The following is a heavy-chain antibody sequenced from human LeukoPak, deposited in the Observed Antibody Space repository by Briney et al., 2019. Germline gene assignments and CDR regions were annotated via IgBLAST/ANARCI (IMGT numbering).Heavy chain of an antibody. CDR3: ASSRGIVALDY. Sequence: SETLSLTCAVYGGSFSGYYWSWIRQPPGKGLEWIGEINHSGSTNYNPSLKSRVTIPVDTSKNQFSLKLSSVTAADTAVYYCASSRGIVALDYWGQGTLVTVSS. CDR2: INHSGST. CDR1: GGSFSGYY. V-gene: IGHV4-34*01. J-gene: IGHJ4*02. D-gene: IGHD5-12*01.